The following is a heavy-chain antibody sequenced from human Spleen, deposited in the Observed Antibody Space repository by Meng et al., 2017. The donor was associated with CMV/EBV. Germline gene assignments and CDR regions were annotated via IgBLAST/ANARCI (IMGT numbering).Heavy chain of an antibody. J-gene: IGHJ4*02. CDR1: YA. D-gene: IGHD2-2*01. Sequence: YALGWGRQAPGKGLEWVSGITGTTGSTYYADSVKGRFTISRDNSKNTLYLQMSSLRAEDTALYYCAKDQGWGYCSSTSCPMSGGFDYWGQGTLVTVSS. CDR3: AKDQGWGYCSSTSCPMSGGFDY. CDR2: ITGTTGST. V-gene: IGHV3-23*01.